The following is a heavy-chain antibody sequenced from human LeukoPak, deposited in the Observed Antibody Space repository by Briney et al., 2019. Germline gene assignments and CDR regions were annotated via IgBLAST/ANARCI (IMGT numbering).Heavy chain of an antibody. CDR2: ISSSGSTI. J-gene: IGHJ6*03. CDR1: GFTFSDYY. V-gene: IGHV3-11*01. CDR3: ARPRRITMVRGVRPGYMDV. Sequence: GGSLRLSCAASGFTFSDYYMSRIRQAPGKGLEWVSYISSSGSTIYYADSVKGRFTISRDNAKNSLYLQMNGLRAEDTAVHYCARPRRITMVRGVRPGYMDVWGKGTTVTVSS. D-gene: IGHD3-10*01.